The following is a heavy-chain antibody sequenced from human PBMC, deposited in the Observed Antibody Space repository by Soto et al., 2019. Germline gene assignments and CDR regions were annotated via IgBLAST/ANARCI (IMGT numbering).Heavy chain of an antibody. CDR3: ARDSPEYYYDSSGYLND. V-gene: IGHV1-69*13. CDR1: GGTFSSYA. CDR2: IIPIFGTA. D-gene: IGHD3-22*01. Sequence: ASVKVSCKASGGTFSSYAISWVRQAPGQGLEWMGGIIPIFGTANYAQKFQGRVTITADESTSTAYMELSSLRSEDTAVYYCARDSPEYYYDSSGYLNDWGKGTLVTVSS. J-gene: IGHJ4*02.